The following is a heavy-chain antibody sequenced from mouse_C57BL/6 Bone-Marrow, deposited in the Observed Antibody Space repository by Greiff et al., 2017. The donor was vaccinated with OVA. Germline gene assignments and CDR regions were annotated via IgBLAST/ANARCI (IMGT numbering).Heavy chain of an antibody. CDR2: IDPSDSYT. CDR3: ARSYYYGSSGY. J-gene: IGHJ2*01. Sequence: QVQLQQPGAELVKPGASVKLSCKASGYTFTSYWMQWVKQRPGQGLEWIGEIDPSDSYTNYNQKFKGKATLTVDTSSSTAYMQLSSLTSEDSAVYYCARSYYYGSSGYWGQGTTLTVSS. CDR1: GYTFTSYW. V-gene: IGHV1-50*01. D-gene: IGHD1-1*01.